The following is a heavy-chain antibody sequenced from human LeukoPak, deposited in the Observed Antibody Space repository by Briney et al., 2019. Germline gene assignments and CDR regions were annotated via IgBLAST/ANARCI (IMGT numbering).Heavy chain of an antibody. CDR2: IYHSGST. CDR3: ARAAMRRLYYYMDV. Sequence: SETLSLTCAVSGGSISSSNWWSWVRQPPGKGLEWIGEIYHSGSTNYNPSLKSRVTISVDKSKNQFSLKLSSVTAADTAVYYCARAAMRRLYYYMDVWGKGTTVTVSS. CDR1: GGSISSSNW. V-gene: IGHV4-4*02. J-gene: IGHJ6*03. D-gene: IGHD5-18*01.